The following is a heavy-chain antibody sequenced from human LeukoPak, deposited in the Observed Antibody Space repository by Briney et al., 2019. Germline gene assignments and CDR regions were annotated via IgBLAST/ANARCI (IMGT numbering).Heavy chain of an antibody. CDR1: GGSISSYY. J-gene: IGHJ4*02. CDR2: IYYSGST. Sequence: SETLSLTCTVSGGSISSYYWSWIRQPPGKGLEWIGYIYYSGSTNYSPSLKSRVTISVDTSKNQFSLKLSSVTAADTAVYYCARGLGIAVAGPVSPFDYWGQGTLVTVSS. CDR3: ARGLGIAVAGPVSPFDY. V-gene: IGHV4-59*01. D-gene: IGHD6-19*01.